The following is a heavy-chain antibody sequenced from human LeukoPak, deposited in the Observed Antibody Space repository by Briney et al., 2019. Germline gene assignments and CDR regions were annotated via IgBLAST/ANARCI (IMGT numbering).Heavy chain of an antibody. V-gene: IGHV4-39*02. J-gene: IGHJ3*02. CDR3: AREGRGDSIAPAAFDI. D-gene: IGHD3-16*01. CDR2: IYYSGST. Sequence: KPSETLSLTCTVSGGSISSSSYYWGWIRQPPGKGLEWIGSIYYSGSTYYNPSLKSRVTISVDTSKNQFSLKLSSVTAADTAVYYCAREGRGDSIAPAAFDIWGQGTMVTVSS. CDR1: GGSISSSSYY.